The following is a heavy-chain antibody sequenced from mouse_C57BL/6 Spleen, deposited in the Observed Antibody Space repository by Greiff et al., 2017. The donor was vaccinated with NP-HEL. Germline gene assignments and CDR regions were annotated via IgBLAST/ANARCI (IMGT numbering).Heavy chain of an antibody. J-gene: IGHJ1*03. CDR1: GFTFSSYA. Sequence: EVMLVESGGGLVKPGGSLKLSCAASGFTFSSYAMSWVRQTPEKRLEWVATISDGGSYTYYPDNVKGRFTISRDNAKNNLYLQMSHLKSEDTAMYYCARIHTVVDWYFDVWGTGTTVTVSS. CDR2: ISDGGSYT. D-gene: IGHD1-1*01. V-gene: IGHV5-4*03. CDR3: ARIHTVVDWYFDV.